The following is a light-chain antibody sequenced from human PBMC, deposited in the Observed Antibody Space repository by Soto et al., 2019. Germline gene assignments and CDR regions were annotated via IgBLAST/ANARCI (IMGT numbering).Light chain of an antibody. Sequence: QAVRNQPAPGSGAPGQSITLSRTGNNNYIGSYNVVSWYEQHPGKAPKLIIYEVTKRPSGVSNRFSGSKSGNTASLTISGLQTEDEADYYCCSYAGNNVFVFGTGTKVTVL. CDR1: NNYIGSYNV. CDR3: CSYAGNNVFV. CDR2: EVT. V-gene: IGLV2-23*02. J-gene: IGLJ1*01.